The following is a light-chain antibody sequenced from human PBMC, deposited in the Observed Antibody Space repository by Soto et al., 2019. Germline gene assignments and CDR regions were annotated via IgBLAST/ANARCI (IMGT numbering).Light chain of an antibody. J-gene: IGKJ5*01. V-gene: IGKV3-15*01. Sequence: EIVMTQSPGTLSALPGHSATLPCRASQSVGSNIAWYQKRPGQAPRLLIYAASTRAAGVPIRFSGSGSGTEFTLTITSLQSDDFANYYCQQYNSYSLITFGQGTRLEIK. CDR2: AAS. CDR1: QSVGSN. CDR3: QQYNSYSLIT.